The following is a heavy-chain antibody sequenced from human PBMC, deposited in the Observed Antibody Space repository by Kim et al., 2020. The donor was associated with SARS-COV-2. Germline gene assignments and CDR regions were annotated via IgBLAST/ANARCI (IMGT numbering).Heavy chain of an antibody. Sequence: GGSLRLSCAASGFTFSSYSMNWVRQAPGKGLEWVSSISKTSDYIYYPDSLRGRFIISRDNAQNSLYLQMNSLRAEDTAVYFCTRSDYYDSGSYYNFYYCGQGTLVTVSS. CDR2: ISKTSDYI. J-gene: IGHJ4*02. CDR3: TRSDYYDSGSYYNFYY. V-gene: IGHV3-21*01. D-gene: IGHD3-10*01. CDR1: GFTFSSYS.